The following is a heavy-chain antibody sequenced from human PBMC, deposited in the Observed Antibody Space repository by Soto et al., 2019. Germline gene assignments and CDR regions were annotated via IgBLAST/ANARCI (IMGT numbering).Heavy chain of an antibody. J-gene: IGHJ4*02. CDR2: MYHSGST. Sequence: SETLSLTCAVSGGSISSGGYSWSWIRQPPGKGLEWIGYMYHSGSTYYNPSLKSRVTISIDRSKNQFSLKLSSVTAEDTAVYYCARATAADKEDYWGQGTLVTVSS. CDR3: ARATAADKEDY. V-gene: IGHV4-30-2*01. D-gene: IGHD6-25*01. CDR1: GGSISSGGYS.